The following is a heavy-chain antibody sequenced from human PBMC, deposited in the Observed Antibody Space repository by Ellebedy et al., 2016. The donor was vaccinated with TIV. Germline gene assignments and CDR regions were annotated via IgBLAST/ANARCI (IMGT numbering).Heavy chain of an antibody. J-gene: IGHJ4*02. D-gene: IGHD1/OR15-1a*01. CDR3: ASFTWNNDY. Sequence: MPSETLSLTCTVSDGPISNSNYYWGWIRQPPGKGLEWFASLYSTGSTYYNPSLKSRIDISVDRSKNQFSLKLGSVTAADTAVYYCASFTWNNDYWGRGTLVTVSS. CDR1: DGPISNSNYY. V-gene: IGHV4-39*07. CDR2: LYSTGST.